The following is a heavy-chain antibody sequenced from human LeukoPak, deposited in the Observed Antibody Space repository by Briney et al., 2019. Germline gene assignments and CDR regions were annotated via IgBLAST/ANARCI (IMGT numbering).Heavy chain of an antibody. CDR1: GDSISSYY. CDR3: ARALRGGNSYGYLDC. Sequence: SETLSLTCTVSGDSISSYYWSWIRQPPGKELEWIGYISYSGSTNYNPSLKSRVTVSVDTSKNQFSLKLTSVTAADTAEYYCARALRGGNSYGYLDCWGQGTLVTVSS. CDR2: ISYSGST. D-gene: IGHD5-18*01. V-gene: IGHV4-59*01. J-gene: IGHJ4*02.